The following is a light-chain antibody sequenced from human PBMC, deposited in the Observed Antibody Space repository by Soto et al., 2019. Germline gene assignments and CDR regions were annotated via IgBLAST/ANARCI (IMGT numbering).Light chain of an antibody. CDR3: HQYDSSHLT. CDR1: QNVNSRY. CDR2: ATS. J-gene: IGKJ4*01. V-gene: IGKV3-20*01. Sequence: ENVLTQSPGTLSLSPGERATLSCRASQNVNSRYLAWYQQKPGKAPSLLVYATSSRAAGIPDRFSGSGSGTDFTRTISRLEPEDFAVYYCHQYDSSHLTFGGGTKVEIK.